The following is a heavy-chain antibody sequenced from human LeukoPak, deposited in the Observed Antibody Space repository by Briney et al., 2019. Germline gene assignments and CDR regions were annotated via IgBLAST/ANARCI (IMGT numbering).Heavy chain of an antibody. CDR2: ISYDGSNK. Sequence: GGSLRLSCAASGFTFSSYGMHWVRQAPGKGLEWVAVISYDGSNKYYADSEKGRFTISRDNSKNTLYLQMNSLRAEDTAVYYCAKAHGEYYFDYWGQGTLVTVSS. CDR1: GFTFSSYG. J-gene: IGHJ4*02. V-gene: IGHV3-30*18. CDR3: AKAHGEYYFDY.